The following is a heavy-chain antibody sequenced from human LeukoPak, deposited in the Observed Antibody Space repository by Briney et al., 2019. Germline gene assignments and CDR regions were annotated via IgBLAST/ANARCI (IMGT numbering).Heavy chain of an antibody. CDR3: ARDALRGYNYGWF. V-gene: IGHV3-21*06. CDR2: ISSGNSHI. J-gene: IGHJ4*02. D-gene: IGHD5-18*01. CDR1: GFSFSSYS. Sequence: GGSLRLSCAASGFSFSSYSMSWVRQAPGKGLEWVSSISSGNSHIYYADSVKGRSTISRDNGKNSLYLQMDSLRAEDTAVYYCARDALRGYNYGWFWGQGTLVSVSS.